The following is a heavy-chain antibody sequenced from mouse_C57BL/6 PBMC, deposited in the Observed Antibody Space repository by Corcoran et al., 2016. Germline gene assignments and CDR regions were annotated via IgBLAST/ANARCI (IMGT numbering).Heavy chain of an antibody. Sequence: QIQLVQSGPELKKPGETVKISCKASGYTFTTYGMSWVKQAPGKGLKWMGWINTYSGVPTYADDFKGRFAFSLETSASTAYLQINNLKNEDTATYCCARSHWYYFDYWGQGTTLTVSS. CDR2: INTYSGVP. D-gene: IGHD4-1*01. CDR1: GYTFTTYG. J-gene: IGHJ2*01. V-gene: IGHV9-3*01. CDR3: ARSHWYYFDY.